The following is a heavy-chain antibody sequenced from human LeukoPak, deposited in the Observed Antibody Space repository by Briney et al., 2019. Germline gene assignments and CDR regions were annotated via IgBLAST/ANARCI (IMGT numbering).Heavy chain of an antibody. J-gene: IGHJ4*02. Sequence: PSETLSLTCTVSGGSISSYYWSWIRQPPGKGLEWIGNIYDSGSTNYNPSLKSRVTISVDTSKDQCSLKLSSVTAADTAVYYCARQSISGSSLSYFDYWGQGTLVNVSS. CDR3: ARQSISGSSLSYFDY. CDR1: GGSISSYY. V-gene: IGHV4-59*01. CDR2: IYDSGST. D-gene: IGHD3-22*01.